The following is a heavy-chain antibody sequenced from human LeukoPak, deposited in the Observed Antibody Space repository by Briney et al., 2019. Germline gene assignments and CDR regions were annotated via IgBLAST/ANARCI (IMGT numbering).Heavy chain of an antibody. CDR2: IKQDGSEE. J-gene: IGHJ4*02. Sequence: PGGSLRLSCAASGFTFSSYWMSWVRQAPGKGLEWVANIKQDGSEERYVEYVKGRFTISRDNARNSLILHMNSLRVEDTAVYYCVRAGRRDSIFEDWGLGTPVTVSS. CDR1: GFTFSSYW. CDR3: VRAGRRDSIFED. V-gene: IGHV3-7*04. D-gene: IGHD3-10*01.